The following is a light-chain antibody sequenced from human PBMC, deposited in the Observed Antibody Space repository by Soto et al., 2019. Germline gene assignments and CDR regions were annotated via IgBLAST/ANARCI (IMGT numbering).Light chain of an antibody. CDR1: QNIYSN. J-gene: IGKJ1*01. CDR2: RAS. V-gene: IGKV3-15*01. Sequence: IVMTQSPATLSVSPLERSTLSCRASQNIYSNVAWYQQRPGQAPRLLIYRASTRATGIPARFSGSGSGTEFTLTISSLQSEDFTVYSCLQYHNLWAFGQGTKVDI. CDR3: LQYHNLWA.